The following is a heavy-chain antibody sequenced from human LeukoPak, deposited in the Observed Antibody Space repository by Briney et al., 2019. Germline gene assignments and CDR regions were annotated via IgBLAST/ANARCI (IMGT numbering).Heavy chain of an antibody. CDR2: ISSSGSTI. D-gene: IGHD5-12*01. Sequence: GGSLRLSCAGSGFTFSDYYMSWIRQAPGKGLEWISYISSSGSTIYYADSAKGRFTISRDNAKNSLYLQMNNLRAEDTAVYYCARKPVAVDYWGQGTLVTVSS. CDR1: GFTFSDYY. V-gene: IGHV3-11*04. CDR3: ARKPVAVDY. J-gene: IGHJ4*02.